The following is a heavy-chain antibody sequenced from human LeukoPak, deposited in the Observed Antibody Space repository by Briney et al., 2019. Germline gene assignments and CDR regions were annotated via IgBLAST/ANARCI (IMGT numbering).Heavy chain of an antibody. J-gene: IGHJ6*02. D-gene: IGHD3-22*01. CDR1: GFTFSSYA. CDR3: AKGTTMIVVDITSYYYYGMDV. CDR2: ISGSGGST. Sequence: GASLRLSCAASGFTFSSYAMSWVRQAPGKGLEWVSAISGSGGSTYYADSVKGRFTISRDNSKNTLYLQMNSLRAEDTAVYYCAKGTTMIVVDITSYYYYGMDVWGQGTTVTVSS. V-gene: IGHV3-23*01.